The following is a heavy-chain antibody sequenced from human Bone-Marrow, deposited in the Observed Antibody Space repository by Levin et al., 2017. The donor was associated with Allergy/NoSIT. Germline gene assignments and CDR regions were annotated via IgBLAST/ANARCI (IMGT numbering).Heavy chain of an antibody. CDR3: AKDPPLAAVVGNTLGEGLIDS. D-gene: IGHD3-16*01. CDR1: EFSFSTYS. J-gene: IGHJ4*02. Sequence: PGGSLRLSCAASEFSFSTYSMNWVRQAPGKGLEWVANIKQDGSEKNYVDSVKGRFTISRDNAKNSLFLQMNSLRVEDTAVYYCAKDPPLAAVVGNTLGEGLIDSWGQGTLVTVSS. CDR2: IKQDGSEK. V-gene: IGHV3-7*01.